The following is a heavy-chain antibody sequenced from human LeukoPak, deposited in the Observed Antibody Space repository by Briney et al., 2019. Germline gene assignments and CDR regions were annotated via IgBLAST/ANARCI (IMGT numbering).Heavy chain of an antibody. CDR3: ARTSSGYHWDFDY. D-gene: IGHD3-22*01. CDR1: GGSISSSSYY. Sequence: KTSETLSLTCTVSGGSISSSSYYWGWIRQPPGKGLEWIGTIYYSGSTYYNPSLKSRLTISVDTSKNQFSLKLSSVTAADTAVYYCARTSSGYHWDFDYWGQGTLVTVSS. V-gene: IGHV4-39*01. J-gene: IGHJ4*02. CDR2: IYYSGST.